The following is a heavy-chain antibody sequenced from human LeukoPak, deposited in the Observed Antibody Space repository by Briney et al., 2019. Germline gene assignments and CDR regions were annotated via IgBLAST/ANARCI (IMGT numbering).Heavy chain of an antibody. CDR3: AKRGIYGDPSDY. CDR2: ISHDGSNK. J-gene: IGHJ4*02. V-gene: IGHV3-30*18. D-gene: IGHD4-17*01. CDR1: GFTFSNYA. Sequence: PGGSLKLSCAASGFTFSNYAMHWVRQAPGKGLEGVALISHDGSNKYHRDSVKGRFIVSRDNSKNTLYLQMNSLRVEDTAVYYCAKRGIYGDPSDYWGQGTLVTVSS.